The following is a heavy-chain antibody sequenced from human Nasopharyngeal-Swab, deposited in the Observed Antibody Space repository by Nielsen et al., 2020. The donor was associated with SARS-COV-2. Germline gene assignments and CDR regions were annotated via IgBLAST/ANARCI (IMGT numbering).Heavy chain of an antibody. D-gene: IGHD5-12*01. Sequence: SETLSLTCAVYGGSFSGYYWSWIRQPPGKGLEWIGEINHSGSTNYNPSLKSRVTISVVTSKNQFSLKLSSVTAADTAVYYCARWPEGGYDSAFDIWGQGTMVTVSS. CDR1: GGSFSGYY. CDR2: INHSGST. CDR3: ARWPEGGYDSAFDI. J-gene: IGHJ3*02. V-gene: IGHV4-34*01.